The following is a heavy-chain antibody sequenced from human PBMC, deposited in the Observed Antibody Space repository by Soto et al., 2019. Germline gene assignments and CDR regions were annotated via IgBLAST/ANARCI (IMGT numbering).Heavy chain of an antibody. V-gene: IGHV1-69*13. Sequence: VASVKVSCKASGGTFSSYAISWVRQAPGQGLEWMGGIIPIFGTANYAQKFQGRVTITADESTSTAYMELSSLRSEDTAVYYCARGPSPSSMIVVVYFDYWGQGTLVTVSS. J-gene: IGHJ4*02. CDR1: GGTFSSYA. CDR3: ARGPSPSSMIVVVYFDY. CDR2: IIPIFGTA. D-gene: IGHD3-22*01.